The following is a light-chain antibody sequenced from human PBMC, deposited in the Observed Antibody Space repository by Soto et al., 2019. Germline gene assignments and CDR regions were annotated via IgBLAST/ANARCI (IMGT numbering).Light chain of an antibody. CDR2: GAS. Sequence: EIVLTQSPGTLSLSPGERATLSCRASQSVSSSYLAWYQQKPGQAPRLLICGASSRATGIPDRFSGSGSGTDFTLTISRLEPEDFAVYYRQQYGSSRITFGQGTRLEIK. V-gene: IGKV3-20*01. CDR1: QSVSSSY. J-gene: IGKJ5*01. CDR3: QQYGSSRIT.